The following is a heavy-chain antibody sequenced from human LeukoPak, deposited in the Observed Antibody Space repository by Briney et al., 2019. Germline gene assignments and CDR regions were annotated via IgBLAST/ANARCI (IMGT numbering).Heavy chain of an antibody. CDR1: GGSISSDGYY. D-gene: IGHD2-15*01. CDR2: IYYSGST. Sequence: SQTLSLTCTVSGGSISSDGYYWSWIRQHPGKGLEWIGYIYYSGSTYYNPSLKSRVTISVDTSKNQFSLKLSSVTAADTAVYYCARVDCSGGSCYGVWFGPWGQGTLVTVSS. V-gene: IGHV4-31*03. CDR3: ARVDCSGGSCYGVWFGP. J-gene: IGHJ5*02.